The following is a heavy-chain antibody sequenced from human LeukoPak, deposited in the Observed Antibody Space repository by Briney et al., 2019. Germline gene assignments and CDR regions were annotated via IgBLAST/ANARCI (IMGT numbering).Heavy chain of an antibody. J-gene: IGHJ4*02. CDR2: ISWSSGSI. Sequence: GRSLRLSCAASGFTFDDYAMHWVRQAPGKGLEWVSGISWSSGSIGYADSVKGRFTISRDNAKNSLYLQMNSLRTEDTALYYCASLYSGSYSSDHWGQGTLVTVSS. D-gene: IGHD1-26*01. CDR1: GFTFDDYA. V-gene: IGHV3-9*01. CDR3: ASLYSGSYSSDH.